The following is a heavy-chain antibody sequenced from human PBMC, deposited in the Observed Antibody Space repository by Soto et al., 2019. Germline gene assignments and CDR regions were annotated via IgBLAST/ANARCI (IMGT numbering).Heavy chain of an antibody. D-gene: IGHD1-26*01. J-gene: IGHJ4*02. CDR2: IRTKSEGERT. Sequence: EVQLLESGGGLVKPGGSLRLSCAASGFSFSRAWMNWVRQAPGKGLEWVGRIRTKSEGERTDYPAPVQGRSIIWRDDSKSTLYLEMTSLKIEDTAVYYCTTGSVEGYWGQGTLVTVSS. CDR3: TTGSVEGY. V-gene: IGHV3-15*07. CDR1: GFSFSRAW.